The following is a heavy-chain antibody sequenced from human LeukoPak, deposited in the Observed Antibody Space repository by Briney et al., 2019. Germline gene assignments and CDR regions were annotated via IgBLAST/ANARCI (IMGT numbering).Heavy chain of an antibody. CDR2: IIPIFGTA. J-gene: IGHJ6*03. CDR3: ARVTAMANYYYYYMDV. CDR1: GGTFSSYA. Sequence: GASVKVSCKASGGTFSSYAISWVRQAPGQGLEWMGGIIPIFGTANYAQKFQGRVTITADESTSTAYMELSSLRSEDTAVYYCARVTAMANYYYYYMDVWGKGTTVTVSS. V-gene: IGHV1-69*13. D-gene: IGHD5-18*01.